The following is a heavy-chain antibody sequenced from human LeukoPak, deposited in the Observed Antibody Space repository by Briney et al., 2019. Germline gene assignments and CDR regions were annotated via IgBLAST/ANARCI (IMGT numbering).Heavy chain of an antibody. CDR1: GYTFTSYG. J-gene: IGHJ4*02. D-gene: IGHD3-22*01. CDR2: NTAYNGNT. CDR3: ARGGYYDSSGYPFDY. V-gene: IGHV1-18*01. Sequence: ASVKVSCKASGYTFTSYGISWVRHAPGQGREWMGWNTAYNGNTNYAQKLQGRVTMTRDASTSTAYMEVRSLRSDATAVYYCARGGYYDSSGYPFDYWGQGTLVTVSS.